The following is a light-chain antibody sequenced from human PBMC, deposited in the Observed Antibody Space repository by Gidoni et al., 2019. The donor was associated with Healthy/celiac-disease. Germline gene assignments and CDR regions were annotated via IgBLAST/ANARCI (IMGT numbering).Light chain of an antibody. Sequence: EIVLTQSPGTLSLSPGERATLSCRASQSVSSSYLAWYQQEPGQAPRLLIYGASSRATGIPDRFSGSGSGTDFTLTISRLEPEDFAVYYCQQYGSSPPLTCGGGTKVEIK. CDR1: QSVSSSY. V-gene: IGKV3-20*01. CDR3: QQYGSSPPLT. J-gene: IGKJ4*01. CDR2: GAS.